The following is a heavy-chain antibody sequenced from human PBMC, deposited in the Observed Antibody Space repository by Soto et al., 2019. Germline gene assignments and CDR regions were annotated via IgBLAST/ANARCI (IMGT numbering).Heavy chain of an antibody. J-gene: IGHJ6*02. Sequence: SETLSLTCTVSGVSISSGDYYCSWIRQPPWKGLEWIGYIYYSGSTYYNPSLKSRVTISVDTSKNQFSLKLSSVTAADTAVYYCARDYRYSGSYDYYYSYGMEVWGQGTTVTVSS. CDR2: IYYSGST. D-gene: IGHD1-26*01. V-gene: IGHV4-30-4*01. CDR1: GVSISSGDYY. CDR3: ARDYRYSGSYDYYYSYGMEV.